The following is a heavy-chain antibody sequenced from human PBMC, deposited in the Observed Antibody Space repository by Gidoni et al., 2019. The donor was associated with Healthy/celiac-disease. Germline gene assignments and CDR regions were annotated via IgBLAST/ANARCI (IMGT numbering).Heavy chain of an antibody. CDR1: GGSISSGSYY. D-gene: IGHD6-6*01. V-gene: IGHV4-61*02. CDR2: IYTSGST. Sequence: QVQLQESGPGLVKPSQTLSLTCTVSGGSISSGSYYWSWIRQPAGKGLEWIGRIYTSGSTNYNPSLKSRVTISVDTSKNQFSLKLSSVTAADTAVYYCARSSIAARPGFDYWGQGTLVTVSS. CDR3: ARSSIAARPGFDY. J-gene: IGHJ4*02.